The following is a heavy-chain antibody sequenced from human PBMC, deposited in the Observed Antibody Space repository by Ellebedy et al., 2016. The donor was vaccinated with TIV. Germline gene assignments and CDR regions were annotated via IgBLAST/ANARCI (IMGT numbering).Heavy chain of an antibody. CDR3: VRVDGYASSQTL. CDR2: ITPSDGGT. CDR1: RYSYTSHY. D-gene: IGHD2-2*01. J-gene: IGHJ3*01. V-gene: IGHV1-46*01. Sequence: ASVKVSXKAIRYSYTSHYVHWVRQAPGQGLEWMGTITPSDGGTTFAQRFQDRLTMTRDTSTDTVYMDLRSLIPEDTATYYCVRVDGYASSQTLWGQGTTVTVSS.